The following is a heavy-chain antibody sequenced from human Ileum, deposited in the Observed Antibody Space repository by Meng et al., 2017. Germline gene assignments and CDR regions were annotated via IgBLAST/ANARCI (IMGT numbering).Heavy chain of an antibody. J-gene: IGHJ4*02. V-gene: IGHV4-4*02. CDR2: IYLAGIP. CDR1: GGSISSSFY. CDR3: VRHGGKYFDS. Sequence: QVRRPASAPGLVDPSATLSLTCPVSGGSISSSFYLSWVRQSPWKGLEWIGQIYLAGIPNYNPSLESRVTISVDKSKNQFSLRLTSVTAADTAIFYCVRHGGKYFDSWGQGTLVTVSS. D-gene: IGHD2-15*01.